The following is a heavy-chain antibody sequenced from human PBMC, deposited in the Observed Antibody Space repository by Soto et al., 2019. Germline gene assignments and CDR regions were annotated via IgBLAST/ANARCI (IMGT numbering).Heavy chain of an antibody. D-gene: IGHD6-6*01. J-gene: IGHJ4*02. CDR1: GFTFSDFA. CDR3: AKVPEYRDGSSFYYFDS. V-gene: IGHV3-23*01. CDR2: ITTTGDTS. Sequence: GGSLRLSCAASGFTFSDFAMNWVRQTPGKRLEWVSIITTTGDTSYYADSVKGRFTIPRDNSKNMLYLQMNNLRDDDTAIYFCAKVPEYRDGSSFYYFDSWGQGAPVTVSS.